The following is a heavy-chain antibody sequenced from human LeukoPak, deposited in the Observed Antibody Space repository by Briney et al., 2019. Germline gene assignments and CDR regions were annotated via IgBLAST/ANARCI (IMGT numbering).Heavy chain of an antibody. CDR3: GREYSGYDYLNYYYYMDV. V-gene: IGHV4-4*07. J-gene: IGHJ6*03. D-gene: IGHD5-12*01. CDR1: GGSISSYY. Sequence: PSETLSLTCTVSGGSISSYYWSWIRQPAGKGLEWIGRIYTSGSTNYNPSLKSRVTMSVDTSKNQFSLKLSSATAADTAVYYYGREYSGYDYLNYYYYMDVWGKGTTVTVSS. CDR2: IYTSGST.